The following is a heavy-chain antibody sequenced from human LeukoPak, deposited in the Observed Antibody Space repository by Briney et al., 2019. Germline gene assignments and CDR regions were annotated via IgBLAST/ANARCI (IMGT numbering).Heavy chain of an antibody. J-gene: IGHJ4*02. D-gene: IGHD2-15*01. Sequence: GGSLRLSCAASEFAFGSYAMTWVRQAPGKGPEWVAAISDSGDNTYYTESMRGRFTISRDNSKNTLYLQMNSLRAEDTAVYYXXSXXGYCSGGTCYSAFFDYWGQGTLVTVSS. CDR2: ISDSGDNT. CDR1: EFAFGSYA. V-gene: IGHV3-23*01. CDR3: XSXXGYCSGGTCYSAFFDY.